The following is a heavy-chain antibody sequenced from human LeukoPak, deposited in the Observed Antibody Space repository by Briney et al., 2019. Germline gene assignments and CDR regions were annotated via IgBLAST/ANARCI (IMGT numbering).Heavy chain of an antibody. CDR2: ISSSGSTI. CDR1: GFTFSDYY. D-gene: IGHD3-10*01. V-gene: IGHV3-11*01. CDR3: AKDILPRSGNSFGAPVDY. J-gene: IGHJ4*02. Sequence: KPGGSLRLSCAASGFTFSDYYMSWIRQAPGKGLEWVSYISSSGSTIYYADSVKGRFTISRDNAKNSLYLQMNSLRAEDTALYYCAKDILPRSGNSFGAPVDYWGQGTLVTVSS.